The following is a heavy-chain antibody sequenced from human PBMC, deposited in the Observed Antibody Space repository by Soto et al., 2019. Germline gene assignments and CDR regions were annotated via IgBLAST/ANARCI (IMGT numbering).Heavy chain of an antibody. CDR1: GGTFSKYA. Sequence: QVQLVQSGAEMQQPGASVRVSCKASGGTFSKYAFSWVRQAPGQGLEWLGGTIPMFGTPNYAPKFQGRVAISADESTATVYMELSSLRSEDTAVYFCARPLRDRNYYYGMAVCGQGTTVTVSS. V-gene: IGHV1-69*01. CDR2: TIPMFGTP. D-gene: IGHD3-22*01. J-gene: IGHJ6*02. CDR3: ARPLRDRNYYYGMAV.